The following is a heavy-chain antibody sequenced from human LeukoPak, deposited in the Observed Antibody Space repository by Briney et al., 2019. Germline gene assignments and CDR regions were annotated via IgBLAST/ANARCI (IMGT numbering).Heavy chain of an antibody. D-gene: IGHD3/OR15-3a*01. CDR1: GYAFTHYA. J-gene: IGHJ4*02. Sequence: GASVKVSCKASGYAFTHYAVHWVRQAPGQRPEWMGWINGGIGNTRYSQKFQGRVSITRDTSANTAYMELSSLRSEDTAVYYCARSEISNLGLIDYWGQGTLVTVSS. CDR3: ARSEISNLGLIDY. CDR2: INGGIGNT. V-gene: IGHV1-3*01.